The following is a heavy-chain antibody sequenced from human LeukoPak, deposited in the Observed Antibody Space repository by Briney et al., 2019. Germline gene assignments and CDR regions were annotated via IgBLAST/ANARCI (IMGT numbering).Heavy chain of an antibody. Sequence: PSETLSLTCTVSGGSISSGSYYWIWIRQPAGKGLEWIGRIYTSGSTNYNPSLKSRVTISVDTSKNQFSLKLSSVTAADTAVYYCARVGYYDSSGYLPMYYYYMDVWGKGTTVTISS. CDR1: GGSISSGSYY. CDR2: IYTSGST. V-gene: IGHV4-61*02. D-gene: IGHD3-22*01. J-gene: IGHJ6*03. CDR3: ARVGYYDSSGYLPMYYYYMDV.